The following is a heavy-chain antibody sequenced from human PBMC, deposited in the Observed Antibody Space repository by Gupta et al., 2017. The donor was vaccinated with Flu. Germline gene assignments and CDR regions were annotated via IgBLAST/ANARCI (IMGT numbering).Heavy chain of an antibody. CDR3: ARWSRVAVTGDYDAFDL. D-gene: IGHD7-27*01. CDR2: IYYSGST. J-gene: IGHJ3*01. Sequence: PGKGLELIASIYYSGSTDYNPSQNSRVPKAVDTSKNQFSMKRSTVTAADTALYYFARWSRVAVTGDYDAFDLWSQGTMVTVSS. V-gene: IGHV4-39*01.